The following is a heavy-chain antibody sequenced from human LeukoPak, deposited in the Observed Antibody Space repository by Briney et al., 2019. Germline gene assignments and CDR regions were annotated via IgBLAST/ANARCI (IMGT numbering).Heavy chain of an antibody. V-gene: IGHV3-43*02. CDR3: AKDIEARTAGFSFDY. CDR1: GFTFDDFA. CDR2: ITGDGGST. Sequence: PGGSLRLSCAVSGFTFDDFAMHWVRQAPGKGLEWVSLITGDGGSTYYADSVKGRFTISRDNSKNSLYLQVNSLRTEDTAFYYCAKDIEARTAGFSFDYWGQGTLVTVSS. D-gene: IGHD1-1*01. J-gene: IGHJ4*02.